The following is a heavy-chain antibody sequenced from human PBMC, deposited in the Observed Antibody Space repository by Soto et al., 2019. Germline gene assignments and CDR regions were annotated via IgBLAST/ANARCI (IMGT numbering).Heavy chain of an antibody. CDR3: ARDYYDSSGYPIDY. CDR2: ISYDGSNK. J-gene: IGHJ4*02. Sequence: GGSLRLSCAASGFTFSSYAMHWVRQAPGKGLEWVAVISYDGSNKYYADSGKGRFTISRDNSKNTLYLQMNSLRAEDTAVYYCARDYYDSSGYPIDYWGQGTLVTVSS. D-gene: IGHD3-22*01. CDR1: GFTFSSYA. V-gene: IGHV3-30-3*01.